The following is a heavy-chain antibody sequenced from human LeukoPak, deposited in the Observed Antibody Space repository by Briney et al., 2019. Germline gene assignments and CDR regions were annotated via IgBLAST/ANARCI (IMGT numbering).Heavy chain of an antibody. CDR1: GFTLSTYW. V-gene: IGHV3-74*01. D-gene: IGHD6-13*01. CDR3: AKDWGHYSSSWTNAFDI. CDR2: INSEGSST. J-gene: IGHJ3*02. Sequence: GGSLRLSCAASGFTLSTYWMHWVRQAPGKRLVWVSRINSEGSSTTYADSVKGRFTISRDNAKNILYLQMNSPRAEDTAVYYCAKDWGHYSSSWTNAFDIWGQGTMVTVSS.